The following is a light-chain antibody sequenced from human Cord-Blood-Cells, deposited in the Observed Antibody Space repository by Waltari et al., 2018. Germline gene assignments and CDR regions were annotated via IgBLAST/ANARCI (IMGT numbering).Light chain of an antibody. CDR2: NVS. Sequence: QSALPQPRSVSGSPGQSVTIPCTGTSSDVGGYTYVSWYQQHPGKAPKLMIYNVSKRPSGVPDRFSGSKSGNTASLTISGLQAEDEADYYCCSYAGSYTFVFGGGTKLTVL. J-gene: IGLJ2*01. CDR3: CSYAGSYTFV. CDR1: SSDVGGYTY. V-gene: IGLV2-11*01.